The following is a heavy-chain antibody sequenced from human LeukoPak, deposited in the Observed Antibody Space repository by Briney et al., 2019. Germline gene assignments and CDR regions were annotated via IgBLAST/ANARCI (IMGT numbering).Heavy chain of an antibody. Sequence: ASVKVSCKASGGTFSSYAISWVRQAPGQGLEWMGGIIPIFGTANYAQKFQGRVTITTDDSTSTAYMELSSLRSEDTAVYYCARDTYYDSSGYYDPPRAFDIWGQGTMVTVSS. CDR1: GGTFSSYA. CDR3: ARDTYYDSSGYYDPPRAFDI. J-gene: IGHJ3*02. V-gene: IGHV1-69*05. CDR2: IIPIFGTA. D-gene: IGHD3-22*01.